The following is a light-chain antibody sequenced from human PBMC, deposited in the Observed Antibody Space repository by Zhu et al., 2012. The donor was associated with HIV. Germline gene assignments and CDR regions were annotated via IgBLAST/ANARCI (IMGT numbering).Light chain of an antibody. CDR2: DAS. Sequence: IVLTQSPGTLSVSPGERATLSCRASQSVSSSHLAWYQQKPGQGPRLLIYDASNRATGIPARFSGSGSGTDFTLAISSLEPEDFAVYYCQQRYTWPLTFGGGTKVEIK. V-gene: IGKV3D-20*02. CDR1: QSVSSSH. CDR3: QQRYTWPLT. J-gene: IGKJ4*01.